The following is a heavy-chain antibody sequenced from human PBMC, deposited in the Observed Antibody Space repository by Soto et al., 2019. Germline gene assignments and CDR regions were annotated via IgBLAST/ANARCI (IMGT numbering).Heavy chain of an antibody. CDR2: IYSNGDT. J-gene: IGHJ6*02. CDR3: ARRGGSSSGYYYYAMDV. Sequence: QVQLQESGPGLVKPSQTLSLTCSVSSDSMNSGGYYWSWIRQHPGKGLEWIGYIYSNGDTYYNPSIKSRVTISVDTSKNKFSLNLTSVTAADTAVYYCARRGGSSSGYYYYAMDVWGQGTTVTVSS. D-gene: IGHD6-6*01. V-gene: IGHV4-31*03. CDR1: SDSMNSGGYY.